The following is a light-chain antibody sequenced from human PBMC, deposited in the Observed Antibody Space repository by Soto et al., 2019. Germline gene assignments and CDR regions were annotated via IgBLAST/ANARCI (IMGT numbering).Light chain of an antibody. CDR3: QQRSNWPLEVT. CDR2: DAS. J-gene: IGKJ5*01. CDR1: QSVSRY. V-gene: IGKV3-11*01. Sequence: EIVLTQSPATLSLSPGERATLSCRASQSVSRYLAWYQQKPGQAPGLLIYDASKRATGIPARFSGSGSGTDFTLTISSLEAEDFAVYYCQQRSNWPLEVTFGQGTRLEIK.